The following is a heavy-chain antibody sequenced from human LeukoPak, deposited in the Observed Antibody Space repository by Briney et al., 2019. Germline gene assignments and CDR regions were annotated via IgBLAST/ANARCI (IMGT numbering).Heavy chain of an antibody. CDR2: ISYDGSNK. CDR3: AKDRGLLSLNYYYYGMDV. V-gene: IGHV3-30*18. Sequence: GGSLRLSCAASGFTFSSYGMHWVRQAPGKGLEWVAVISYDGSNKYYADSVKGRFTISRDNSKNTLYLQMNSLRAEDTAVYYCAKDRGLLSLNYYYYGMDVWGQGTTVTVSS. CDR1: GFTFSSYG. D-gene: IGHD5-18*01. J-gene: IGHJ6*02.